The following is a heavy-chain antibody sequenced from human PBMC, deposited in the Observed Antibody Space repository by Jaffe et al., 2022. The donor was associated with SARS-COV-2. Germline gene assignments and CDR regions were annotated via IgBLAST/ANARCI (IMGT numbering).Heavy chain of an antibody. J-gene: IGHJ5*02. CDR2: VSGSGDAT. CDR1: GFTFDHYA. D-gene: IGHD2-21*02. V-gene: IGHV3-23*01. Sequence: EVQVLESGGGLVQPGGSLRLSCVASGFTFDHYAMSWVRQAPGKGLEWVSGVSGSGDATYYSDSVKGRFTISRDNSKNTLFLQMNSLRAADTAVYYCARGDVVQGTASVFDPWGQGTLVTVSS. CDR3: ARGDVVQGTASVFDP.